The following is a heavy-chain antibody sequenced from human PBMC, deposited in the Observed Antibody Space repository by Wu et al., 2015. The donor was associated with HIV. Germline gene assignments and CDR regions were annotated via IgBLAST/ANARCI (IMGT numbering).Heavy chain of an antibody. V-gene: IGHV1-18*01. CDR1: GYAFTNYD. CDR3: ARVGKIVGARGYYYGMDV. Sequence: QVQLVQSGAEVKKPGASVMVSCKAFGYAFTNYDISWVRQAPGQGLEWMGWISAYNGNTNYAQKLQGRVTMTTDTSTSTAYMELRSLRSDDTAVYYCARVGKIVGARGYYYGMDVWGQGTTVTVSS. J-gene: IGHJ6*02. CDR2: ISAYNGNT. D-gene: IGHD1-26*01.